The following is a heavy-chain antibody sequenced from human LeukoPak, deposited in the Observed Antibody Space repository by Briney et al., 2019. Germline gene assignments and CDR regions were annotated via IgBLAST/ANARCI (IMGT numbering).Heavy chain of an antibody. D-gene: IGHD6-19*01. CDR1: GFTFSSYS. CDR3: ARDSGSGWIDY. Sequence: PGGSLRLSCATSGFTFSSYSMNWVRQAPGKGLEWVSSISSSSSYIYYADSVKGRFTISRDNAKNSLYLQMNSLRAEDTAVYYCARDSGSGWIDYWGQGTLVTVSS. V-gene: IGHV3-21*01. CDR2: ISSSSSYI. J-gene: IGHJ4*02.